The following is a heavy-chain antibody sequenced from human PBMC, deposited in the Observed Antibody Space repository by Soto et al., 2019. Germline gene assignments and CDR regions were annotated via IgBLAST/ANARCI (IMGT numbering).Heavy chain of an antibody. Sequence: QVQLVESGGGVVQPGRSLRLSCAASGFTFSSYGMHWVRQAPGKGLEWVAVIWYDGSNKYYADSVKGRFTISRDNSKNTLYLQRNSLGAEDTAVYYCAREGKDIVATIRPYYFDYWGQGTLVTVSS. CDR1: GFTFSSYG. D-gene: IGHD5-12*01. CDR3: AREGKDIVATIRPYYFDY. CDR2: IWYDGSNK. J-gene: IGHJ4*02. V-gene: IGHV3-33*01.